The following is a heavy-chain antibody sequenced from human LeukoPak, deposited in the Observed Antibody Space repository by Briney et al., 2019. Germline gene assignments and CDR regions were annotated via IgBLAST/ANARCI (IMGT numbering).Heavy chain of an antibody. CDR1: AGSSSVYY. V-gene: IGHV4-34*01. Sequence: SDTLSLTSALYAGSSSVYYCSRIRNPPLNRPYSNGEINHSGSTNYNPSLKSRVTISVDTSKNQFSLKLSSVTAADTAVYYCATQSRGSGYLYYFDYWGQPTLVTVS. CDR3: ATQSRGSGYLYYFDY. J-gene: IGHJ4*02. CDR2: INHSGST. D-gene: IGHD3-22*01.